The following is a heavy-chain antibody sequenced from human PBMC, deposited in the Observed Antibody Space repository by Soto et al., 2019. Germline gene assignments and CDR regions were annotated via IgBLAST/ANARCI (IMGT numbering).Heavy chain of an antibody. CDR3: ARDPSPIAVAGQLGFDP. CDR1: GYTFTGYY. Sequence: GASVKVSCKASGYTFTGYYMHWVRQAPGQGLEWMGWINPNSGGTNYAQKFQGRVTMTRDTSISTAYMELSRLRPDDTAVYYCARDPSPIAVAGQLGFDPWGQGTLVTVSS. D-gene: IGHD6-19*01. CDR2: INPNSGGT. J-gene: IGHJ5*02. V-gene: IGHV1-2*02.